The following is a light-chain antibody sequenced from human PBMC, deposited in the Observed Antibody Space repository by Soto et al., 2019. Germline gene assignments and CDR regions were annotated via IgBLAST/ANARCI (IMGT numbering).Light chain of an antibody. Sequence: EIVMTQSPATLSVSPGERATLSCRASQTVSSKLAWYQQKPGQAPRLLIYGASTRATEIPARFSGSGSGTEFTLTISSLQSEDFAVYYCQQYNKWPCTFGQGTKLEIK. CDR2: GAS. CDR1: QTVSSK. V-gene: IGKV3-15*01. CDR3: QQYNKWPCT. J-gene: IGKJ2*02.